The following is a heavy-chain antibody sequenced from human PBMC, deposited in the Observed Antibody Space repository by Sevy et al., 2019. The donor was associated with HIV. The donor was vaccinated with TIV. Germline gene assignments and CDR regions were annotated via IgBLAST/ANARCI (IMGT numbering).Heavy chain of an antibody. Sequence: LSLTCAVSGYSISSGYYWGWIRQPPGKGLEWIGSIYHSGSTYYNPSLKSRVTISVDTSKNQFSLKLSSVTAADTAVYYCARVVVVVVPAAIGRGFWFDPWGQGTLVTVSS. CDR3: ARVVVVVVPAAIGRGFWFDP. V-gene: IGHV4-38-2*01. CDR1: GYSISSGYY. J-gene: IGHJ5*02. CDR2: IYHSGST. D-gene: IGHD2-2*02.